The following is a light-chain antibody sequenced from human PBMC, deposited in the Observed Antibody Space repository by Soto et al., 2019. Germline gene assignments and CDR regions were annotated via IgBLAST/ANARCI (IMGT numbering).Light chain of an antibody. CDR3: QQYGSSPPLT. Sequence: EIVLTQSPGTLSLSPGERATLSCRASQSVSSNYLAWYQQTPGQAPRLVIYGASSRATGIPDRFSGSGSGTDFTLTISRLEPEDFAVYYCQQYGSSPPLTFGGGTKVVIK. J-gene: IGKJ4*01. CDR2: GAS. V-gene: IGKV3-20*01. CDR1: QSVSSNY.